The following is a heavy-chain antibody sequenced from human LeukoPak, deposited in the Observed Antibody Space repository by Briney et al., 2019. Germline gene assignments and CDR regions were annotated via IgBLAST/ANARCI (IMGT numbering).Heavy chain of an antibody. D-gene: IGHD5-18*01. V-gene: IGHV3-13*01. J-gene: IGHJ4*02. CDR3: ARVGIQLCVDY. Sequence: PGGSLRLSCAASGFTLSSYDMHWVRQAPGNGLEWVSAIGTAGDTYYPGSVKGRFTISRENAKNSLYLQMNSLRAEDTAVYYCARVGIQLCVDYWGQGTLVTVSS. CDR1: GFTLSSYD. CDR2: IGTAGDT.